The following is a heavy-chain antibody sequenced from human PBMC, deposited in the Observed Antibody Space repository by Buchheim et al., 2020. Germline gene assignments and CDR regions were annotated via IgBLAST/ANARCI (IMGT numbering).Heavy chain of an antibody. V-gene: IGHV1-2*06. CDR2: INPNSGGT. CDR1: GYTFTGYY. CDR3: ARLIAVAGIEAFTSD. Sequence: QVQLVQSGAEVKKPGASVKVSCKASGYTFTGYYMHWVRQAPGQGLEWMVRINPNSGGTNYAQKYQGRVTMTRDTSISTAYMELSRLRSDDTAVYYCARLIAVAGIEAFTSDWGQGTL. D-gene: IGHD6-19*01. J-gene: IGHJ4*02.